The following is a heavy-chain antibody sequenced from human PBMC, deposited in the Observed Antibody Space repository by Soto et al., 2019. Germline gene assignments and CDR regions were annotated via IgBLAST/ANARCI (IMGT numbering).Heavy chain of an antibody. CDR2: INHSGST. Sequence: SETLSLTCAVYGGSFSGYYWSWIRQPPGKGLEWIGEINHSGSTNYNPSLKSRVTISVDTSKNQFSLKLSSVTAADTAVYYCARGTPNDILTGYYNFDYWGQGTLVTVSS. J-gene: IGHJ4*02. CDR1: GGSFSGYY. D-gene: IGHD3-9*01. V-gene: IGHV4-34*01. CDR3: ARGTPNDILTGYYNFDY.